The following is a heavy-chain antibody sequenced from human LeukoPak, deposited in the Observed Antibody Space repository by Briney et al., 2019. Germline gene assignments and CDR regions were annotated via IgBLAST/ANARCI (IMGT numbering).Heavy chain of an antibody. CDR1: GYTFTSYD. V-gene: IGHV1-8*01. CDR2: MNPNSGNT. Sequence: ASVKVSCKASGYTFTSYDINWVRQATGQGLEWMGWMNPNSGNTGYAQKFQGRVTMTRNTSISTAYMELSSLRSEDTAVYYCARKGQYYDFWSGYYMPSALGGMDVRGQGTTVTVSS. J-gene: IGHJ6*02. CDR3: ARKGQYYDFWSGYYMPSALGGMDV. D-gene: IGHD3-3*01.